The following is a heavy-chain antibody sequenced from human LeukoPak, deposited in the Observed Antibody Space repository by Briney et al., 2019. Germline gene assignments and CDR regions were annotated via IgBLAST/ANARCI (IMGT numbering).Heavy chain of an antibody. J-gene: IGHJ5*02. V-gene: IGHV4-4*07. CDR3: ARDRGSDGSDQLDP. Sequence: KPSETLSLTCTVSGGSIDNYVLIWIRQPAGKRLEWIGRIFSSGTTNYNPSPKSRATMSVDTSKNQFSLKLSSVTAADTAVYYCARDRGSDGSDQLDPWGQGTLVIVSS. CDR2: IFSSGTT. D-gene: IGHD3-10*01. CDR1: GGSIDNYV.